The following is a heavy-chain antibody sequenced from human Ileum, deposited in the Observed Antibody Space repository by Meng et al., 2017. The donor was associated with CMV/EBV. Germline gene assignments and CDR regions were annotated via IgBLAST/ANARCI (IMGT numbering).Heavy chain of an antibody. CDR1: SGSFSDFF. D-gene: IGHD1-26*01. J-gene: IGHJ4*02. V-gene: IGHV4-34*01. CDR2: SSHSGNT. CDR3: ARGRDFWWEMDY. Sequence: GQLNQWGGGLLKPSETLSLTCSVYSGSFSDFFLGWIRQPPGKGLEWIGESSHSGNTKYNPSLKSRVTISVDASKNQFSLNMRSVTAADTAVYYCARGRDFWWEMDYTGQGTLVTVSS.